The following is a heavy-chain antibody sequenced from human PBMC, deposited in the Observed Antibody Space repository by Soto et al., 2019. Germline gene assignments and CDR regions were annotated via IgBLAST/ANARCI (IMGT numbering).Heavy chain of an antibody. CDR2: IKSKTDGGTT. CDR1: GFTFTSAW. D-gene: IGHD2-21*02. J-gene: IGHJ3*02. CDR3: TTDRCGGDCYPHDAFDI. Sequence: GGSLRLSCAASGFTFTSAWMSWVRQAPGKGLEWVGRIKSKTDGGTTDYAAPVRGRFTISRDDSKNTLYVQLNSLKTEDTAVYYCTTDRCGGDCYPHDAFDIWGQGTTVTVSS. V-gene: IGHV3-15*01.